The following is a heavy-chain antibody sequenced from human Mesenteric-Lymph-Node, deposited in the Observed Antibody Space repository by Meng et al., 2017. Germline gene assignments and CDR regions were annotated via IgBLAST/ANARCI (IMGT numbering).Heavy chain of an antibody. CDR3: ARDGYDSGWPFDY. V-gene: IGHV3-11*04. D-gene: IGHD6-19*01. Sequence: GGSLRLSCEASGFIFSHYYMSWIRQAPGKGLEWLSYISSSGSTIFYADSVKGRFTISRDNSKSTVYLQINSLRAEDTAVYYCARDGYDSGWPFDYWGQGALVTVSS. CDR1: GFIFSHYY. CDR2: ISSSGSTI. J-gene: IGHJ4*02.